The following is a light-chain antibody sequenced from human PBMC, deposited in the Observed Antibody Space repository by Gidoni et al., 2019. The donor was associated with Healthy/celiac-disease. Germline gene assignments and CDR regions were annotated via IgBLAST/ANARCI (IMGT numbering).Light chain of an antibody. J-gene: IGKJ3*01. CDR1: QSISSY. CDR3: QQSYRT. V-gene: IGKV1-39*01. CDR2: AAS. Sequence: DIQMTQSPSSLSASVGDRVTITCRASQSISSYLNWYQQKPGKAPKLRIYAASSLQSGVPSRFSGSGSGTDFTLTISSLQPEDFATYYCQQSYRTFGPGTKVDIK.